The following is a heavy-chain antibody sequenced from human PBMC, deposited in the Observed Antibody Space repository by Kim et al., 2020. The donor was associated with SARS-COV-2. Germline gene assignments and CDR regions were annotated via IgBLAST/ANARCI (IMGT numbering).Heavy chain of an antibody. D-gene: IGHD1-26*01. V-gene: IGHV3-33*01. Sequence: GGSLRLSCAASGFTFSSYGMHWVRQAPGKGLEWVAVIWYDGSNKYYADSVKGRFTISRDNSKNTLYLQMNSLRAEDTAVYYCAREQDGELRNFDYWGQGTLVTVSS. CDR3: AREQDGELRNFDY. CDR1: GFTFSSYG. J-gene: IGHJ4*02. CDR2: IWYDGSNK.